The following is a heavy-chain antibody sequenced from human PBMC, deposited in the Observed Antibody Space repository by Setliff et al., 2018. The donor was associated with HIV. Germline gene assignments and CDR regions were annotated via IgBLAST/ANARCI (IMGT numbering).Heavy chain of an antibody. CDR1: GFTFSSYA. CDR3: AKSALLWFGTSNWFDS. Sequence: GGSLRLSCAASGFTFSSYAMSWVRQAPGKGLEWVSAISGSGGSTYYADSVKGRFTISRDNSRSTLYLQMNNLRAEDTAVYHCAKSALLWFGTSNWFDSWGQGTLVTVSS. V-gene: IGHV3-23*01. J-gene: IGHJ5*01. CDR2: ISGSGGST. D-gene: IGHD3-10*01.